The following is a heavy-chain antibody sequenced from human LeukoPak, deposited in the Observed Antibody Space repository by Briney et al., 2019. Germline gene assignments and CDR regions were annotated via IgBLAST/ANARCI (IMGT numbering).Heavy chain of an antibody. Sequence: GGSLRLSCAASGFTFSSYWMSWVRQAPGKGLEWVANIKQDGSEKYYVDSVKGRFTISRDNAKNSLYLQMNSLRAEDTAVYYCAREGVATIIHYYYYYGIDVWGQGTTVTVSS. D-gene: IGHD5-12*01. CDR3: AREGVATIIHYYYYYGIDV. CDR2: IKQDGSEK. CDR1: GFTFSSYW. V-gene: IGHV3-7*01. J-gene: IGHJ6*02.